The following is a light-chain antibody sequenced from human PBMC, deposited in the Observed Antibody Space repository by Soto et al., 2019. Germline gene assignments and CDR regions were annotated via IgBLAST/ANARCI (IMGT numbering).Light chain of an antibody. CDR2: DAS. V-gene: IGKV1-9*01. CDR1: QDFSNF. Sequence: DIQLTQSPSFLSSSIADRVTITCRASQDFSNFLAWYQQKPGRAPKLLMYDASTLQSGVPSRFSGSGSGTEFTLTISSLQPEDFATYYCQQLYSFPRTFGGGTKVDIK. CDR3: QQLYSFPRT. J-gene: IGKJ4*01.